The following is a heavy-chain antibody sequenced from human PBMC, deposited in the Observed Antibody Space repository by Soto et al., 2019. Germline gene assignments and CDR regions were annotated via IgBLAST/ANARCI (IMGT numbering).Heavy chain of an antibody. Sequence: QVQLVESGGGMVQPGRSLRLSCAASGFTFSSYAMHWVRQAPGKGLEWVAVISYDGSNKYYADSVKGRFTISRDNSKNTLYLQMNSLRAEDTAVYYCARPIGGWGQGTLVTVSS. J-gene: IGHJ4*02. CDR1: GFTFSSYA. V-gene: IGHV3-30-3*01. CDR3: ARPIGG. D-gene: IGHD3-16*01. CDR2: ISYDGSNK.